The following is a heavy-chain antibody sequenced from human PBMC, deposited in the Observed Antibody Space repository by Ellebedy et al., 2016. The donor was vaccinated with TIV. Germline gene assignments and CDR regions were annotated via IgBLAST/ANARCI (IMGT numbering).Heavy chain of an antibody. V-gene: IGHV4-59*01. CDR3: ASTGYSSGWGIDY. CDR1: GGSISSYY. CDR2: IYYSGST. D-gene: IGHD6-19*01. Sequence: SETLSLTXTVSGGSISSYYWSWIRQPPGKGLEWIGYIYYSGSTNYNPSLKSRVTISVDTSKNQFSLKLSSVTAADTAVYYCASTGYSSGWGIDYWGQGTLVTVSS. J-gene: IGHJ4*02.